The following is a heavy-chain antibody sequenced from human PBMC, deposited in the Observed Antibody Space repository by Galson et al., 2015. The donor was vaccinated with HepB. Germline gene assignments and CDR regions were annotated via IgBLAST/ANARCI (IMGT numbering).Heavy chain of an antibody. CDR2: IRSKANSYAT. Sequence: SLRLSCAASGFTFSGSAMHWVRQASGKGLEWVGRIRSKANSYATAYAASVKGRFTISRDDPKNTAYLQMNSLKTEDTAVYYCTATRSSWFPWGYYYYYGMDVWGQGTTVTVSS. J-gene: IGHJ6*02. CDR1: GFTFSGSA. CDR3: TATRSSWFPWGYYYYYGMDV. D-gene: IGHD6-13*01. V-gene: IGHV3-73*01.